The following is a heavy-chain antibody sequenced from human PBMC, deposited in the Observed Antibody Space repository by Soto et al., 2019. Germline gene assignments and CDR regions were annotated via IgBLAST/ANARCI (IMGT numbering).Heavy chain of an antibody. CDR1: GYTFINYA. Sequence: QLVQSGAGVKSPGASVTLSCKGSGYTFINYAIHWVRQAPGRGLEWMGWINVGNSGTQYSQKFQGRVSITKDTAASTVDMELRSLRSEDTAVYYCARDFAEPSTNTRYVYSFDVWGQGTTVTVSS. J-gene: IGHJ6*02. D-gene: IGHD2-8*01. V-gene: IGHV1-3*01. CDR3: ARDFAEPSTNTRYVYSFDV. CDR2: INVGNSGT.